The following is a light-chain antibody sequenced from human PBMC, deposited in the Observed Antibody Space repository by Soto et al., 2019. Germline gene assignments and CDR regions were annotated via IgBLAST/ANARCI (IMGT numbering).Light chain of an antibody. Sequence: DIVMTQSPDSLAVSLGERATINCKSSQSVLYSSNNNNYLAWYQQKPGQPPKLLIYWASTRESGVPDRFRGSGSVTDFTLTISSLQAEDVAVYYCQQYYSNPGTFGQGTKVEIK. CDR2: WAS. V-gene: IGKV4-1*01. J-gene: IGKJ1*01. CDR1: QSVLYSSNNNNY. CDR3: QQYYSNPGT.